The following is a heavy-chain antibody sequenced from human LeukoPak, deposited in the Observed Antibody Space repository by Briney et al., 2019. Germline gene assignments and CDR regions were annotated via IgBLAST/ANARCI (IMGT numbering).Heavy chain of an antibody. CDR2: IYSGGNT. V-gene: IGHV3-53*01. Sequence: GGSLRLSCSASGFTFSTYPMHWVRQAPGKGLEWVSVIYSGGNTCYADSVKGRFTISRDNSKNTLYLQMHSLRAEDTAVYYCARGGGPYYSGSGSFDFWGQGTLVTASS. D-gene: IGHD3-10*01. J-gene: IGHJ4*02. CDR3: ARGGGPYYSGSGSFDF. CDR1: GFTFSTYP.